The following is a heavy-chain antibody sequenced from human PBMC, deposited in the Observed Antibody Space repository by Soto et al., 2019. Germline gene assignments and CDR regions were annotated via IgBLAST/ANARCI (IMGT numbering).Heavy chain of an antibody. CDR3: ARDTHCSSTSCYFRSVDY. D-gene: IGHD2-2*01. Sequence: GGSLRLSCAASGFTFSSYSMNWVRQAPGKGLEWVSSISIGSSYIYYADSVKGRFTISRDNAKNSLYLQMNSLRAEDTAVYYCARDTHCSSTSCYFRSVDYWGQGTLVTVSS. CDR2: ISIGSSYI. J-gene: IGHJ4*02. CDR1: GFTFSSYS. V-gene: IGHV3-21*01.